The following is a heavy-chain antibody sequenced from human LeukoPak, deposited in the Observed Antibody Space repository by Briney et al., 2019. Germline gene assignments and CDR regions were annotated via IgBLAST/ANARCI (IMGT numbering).Heavy chain of an antibody. CDR1: GRSISSYY. Sequence: PSETLSLTCTVSGRSISSYYWSWIRQPPGKGLEWIGYIYNSGSTNNNPSLKSRVTISVDTSKKQFSLKLSSVTAADTAVYYCARETPYGSGSYPFDYWGQGILVTVSS. D-gene: IGHD3-10*01. V-gene: IGHV4-59*01. CDR3: ARETPYGSGSYPFDY. CDR2: IYNSGST. J-gene: IGHJ4*02.